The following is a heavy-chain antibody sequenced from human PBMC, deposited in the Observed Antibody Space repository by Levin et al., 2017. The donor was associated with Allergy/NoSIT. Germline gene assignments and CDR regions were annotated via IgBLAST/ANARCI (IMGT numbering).Heavy chain of an antibody. CDR3: ATQGYSSSEESRANWFDP. D-gene: IGHD6-6*01. CDR1: GYTLTELS. J-gene: IGHJ5*02. V-gene: IGHV1-24*01. CDR2: FDPEDGET. Sequence: GESLKISCKVSGYTLTELSMHWVRQAPGKGLEWMGGFDPEDGETIYAQKFQGRVTMTEDTSTDTAYMELSSLRSEDTAVYYCATQGYSSSEESRANWFDPWGQGTLVTVSS.